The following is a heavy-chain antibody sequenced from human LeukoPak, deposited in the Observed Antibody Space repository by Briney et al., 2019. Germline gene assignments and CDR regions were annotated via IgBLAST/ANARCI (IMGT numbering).Heavy chain of an antibody. CDR1: GFTFGSYA. J-gene: IGHJ4*01. Sequence: PGGCLRLSCITSGFTFGSYAMAWVRQAPGKGLEWVSTISNTLNYADSVKGRFTISIDNPKNTLYLQMNSLRVEDTAVYYCAKAYSTGWSEGYLEYWGRGTLVTVPS. CDR3: AKAYSTGWSEGYLEY. D-gene: IGHD6-19*01. CDR2: ISNTL. V-gene: IGHV3-23*01.